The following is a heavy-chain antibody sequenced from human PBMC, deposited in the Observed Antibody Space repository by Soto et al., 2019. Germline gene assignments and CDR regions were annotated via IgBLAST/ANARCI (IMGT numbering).Heavy chain of an antibody. J-gene: IGHJ6*02. CDR2: IYPGDSDT. V-gene: IGHV5-51*01. CDR3: ARHDSVVEGGLPSHLYYYYYYGMDV. D-gene: IGHD2-15*01. CDR1: GYSFTSYW. Sequence: PGESLKISCKGSGYSFTSYWIGWVRQMPGKGLEWMGIIYPGDSDTRYSPSFQGQVTISADKSISTAYLQWSSLKASDTAMYYCARHDSVVEGGLPSHLYYYYYYGMDVWGQGTTVTVSS.